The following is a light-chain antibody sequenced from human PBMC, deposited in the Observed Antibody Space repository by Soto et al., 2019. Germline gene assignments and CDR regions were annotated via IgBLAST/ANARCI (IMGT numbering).Light chain of an antibody. CDR1: SSDVGGYDY. CDR2: GVS. J-gene: IGLJ3*02. V-gene: IGLV2-11*01. Sequence: QSALTQPRSVSGSPGQSVTISCTGSSSDVGGYDYVSWYQQHPGKAPKLMIYGVSQRPSGVPDRFSGSKSGNTASLTISGLQADNEAHYYCSSYAGSYTWVFGGGTKVTVL. CDR3: SSYAGSYTWV.